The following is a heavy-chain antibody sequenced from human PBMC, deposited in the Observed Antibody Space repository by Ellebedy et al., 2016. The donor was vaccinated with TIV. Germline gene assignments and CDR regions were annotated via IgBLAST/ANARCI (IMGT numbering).Heavy chain of an antibody. D-gene: IGHD6-25*01. Sequence: AASVKVSCKASGYTFTSCGISWARQAPGQGLEWMGWISAYNGNTYYAQKLQGRVTMSTDTSTSTAYMELRSLRSDDTAVYYCAREDSATFDIWGQGTMVTVSS. V-gene: IGHV1-18*04. CDR3: AREDSATFDI. CDR2: ISAYNGNT. CDR1: GYTFTSCG. J-gene: IGHJ3*02.